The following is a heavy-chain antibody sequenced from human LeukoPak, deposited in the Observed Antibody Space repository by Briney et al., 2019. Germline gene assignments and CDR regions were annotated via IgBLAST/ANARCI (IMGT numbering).Heavy chain of an antibody. CDR3: ARVFRGAVTSNWFDP. Sequence: SETLSLTCTVSGGSINGYYWTWIRQPPGKVLEWIGYISDSGSTNYNPSLKSRLTMSVDSSNSDFSLRLNSVTAADTAVYYCARVFRGAVTSNWFDPWGQGTLVTVSS. D-gene: IGHD4-17*01. J-gene: IGHJ5*02. CDR2: ISDSGST. CDR1: GGSINGYY. V-gene: IGHV4-59*01.